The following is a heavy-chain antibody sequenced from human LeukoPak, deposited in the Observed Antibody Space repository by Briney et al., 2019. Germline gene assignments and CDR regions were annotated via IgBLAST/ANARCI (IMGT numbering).Heavy chain of an antibody. CDR3: ARSIVADAFDI. CDR1: GYIFTNYW. CDR2: IYPGDSDT. Sequence: GESLKISCKGSGYIFTNYWIGWVRQMPGKGLEWMGIIYPGDSDTRYCPSFQGQVTISADKSINTAYLQWSTLKAPDTAMYYCARSIVADAFDIWGQGTMVTVSS. J-gene: IGHJ3*02. D-gene: IGHD3-22*01. V-gene: IGHV5-51*01.